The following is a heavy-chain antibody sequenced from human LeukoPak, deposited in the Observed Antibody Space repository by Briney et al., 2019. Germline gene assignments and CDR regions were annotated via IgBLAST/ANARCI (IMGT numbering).Heavy chain of an antibody. D-gene: IGHD3-10*01. J-gene: IGHJ6*02. Sequence: SGGSLRLSCAASGFTFSTHWMYWVRQAPGKELVWVSRIIGDGSGTSYADSVKGRFTISRDNAKDTLYLQMTSLRVEDTAVYSCASLLTPYHGSGGGGMDVWGQGTTVTVSS. V-gene: IGHV3-74*01. CDR1: GFTFSTHW. CDR3: ASLLTPYHGSGGGGMDV. CDR2: IIGDGSGT.